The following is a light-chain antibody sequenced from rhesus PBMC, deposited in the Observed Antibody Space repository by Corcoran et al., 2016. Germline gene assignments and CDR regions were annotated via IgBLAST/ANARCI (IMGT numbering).Light chain of an antibody. J-gene: IGKJ4*01. V-gene: IGKV1-74*01. CDR3: KHGYGTPLN. CDR1: ENVNNF. Sequence: DIQMTQSPSSLSASVVDRVTVTCRTSENVNNFLNWYQQKPVKAPKLLIYKASTLQIGVPSSFNGGGSGTDYTITISSLQPEGVATYYCKHGYGTPLNFGGGTKVEIK. CDR2: KAS.